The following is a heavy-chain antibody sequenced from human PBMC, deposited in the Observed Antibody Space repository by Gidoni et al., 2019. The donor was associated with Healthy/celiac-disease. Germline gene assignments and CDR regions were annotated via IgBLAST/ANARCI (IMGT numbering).Heavy chain of an antibody. CDR2: ISYDGSNK. J-gene: IGHJ6*02. CDR3: ARDGGIAVAGWPHYYYGMDV. V-gene: IGHV3-30-3*01. D-gene: IGHD6-19*01. CDR1: GFTFSSYA. Sequence: QVQLVESGGGVVQPGRSLRLSCAASGFTFSSYAMHWVRQAPGKGLEWVAVISYDGSNKYYADSVKGRFTISRDNSKNTLYLQMNSLRAEDTAVYYCARDGGIAVAGWPHYYYGMDVWGQGTTVTVSS.